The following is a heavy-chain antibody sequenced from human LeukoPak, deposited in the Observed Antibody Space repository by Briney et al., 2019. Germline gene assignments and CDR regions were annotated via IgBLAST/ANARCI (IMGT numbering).Heavy chain of an antibody. Sequence: GASVKVSCKASGGTFSSYAISWVRQAPGQGLEWMGRIIPILGTANYAQRFQGRVTITADKSTSTAYMELSSLRSEDTAVYYCAREDGGYSYGYNPAYYFDYWGQGTLVTVSS. CDR3: AREDGGYSYGYNPAYYFDY. D-gene: IGHD5-18*01. J-gene: IGHJ4*02. CDR1: GGTFSSYA. CDR2: IIPILGTA. V-gene: IGHV1-69*04.